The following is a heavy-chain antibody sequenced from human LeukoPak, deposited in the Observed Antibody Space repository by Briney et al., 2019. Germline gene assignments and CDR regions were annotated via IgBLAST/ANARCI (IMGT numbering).Heavy chain of an antibody. CDR2: INHSVST. J-gene: IGHJ4*02. V-gene: IGHV4-34*01. CDR3: ARGYGDHEYYFDY. Sequence: SETLSLTCAVYGGSFSGYYWSWIRQPPGKGLEWIGEINHSVSTNYNPSLKSRVTISVDTSKNQFSLKLSSVTAADTAVYYCARGYGDHEYYFDYWGQGTLVTVSS. D-gene: IGHD4-17*01. CDR1: GGSFSGYY.